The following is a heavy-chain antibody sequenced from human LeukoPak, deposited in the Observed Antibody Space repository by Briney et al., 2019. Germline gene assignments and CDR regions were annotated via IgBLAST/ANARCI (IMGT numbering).Heavy chain of an antibody. Sequence: QPRGALRLSCAPPGFTLSNNWMRTVRQVPGKGLVWVSRISSDGRRTVYADPVKGRFTVSRDNAKNTLYLQMNSLRAEDTAVYYCARAVWEYKFDYWGQGDLVTVSS. D-gene: IGHD3-16*01. V-gene: IGHV3-74*01. CDR3: ARAVWEYKFDY. J-gene: IGHJ4*02. CDR1: GFTLSNNW. CDR2: ISSDGRRT.